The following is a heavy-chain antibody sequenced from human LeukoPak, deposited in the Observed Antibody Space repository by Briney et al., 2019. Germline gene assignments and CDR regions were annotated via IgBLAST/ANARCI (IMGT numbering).Heavy chain of an antibody. D-gene: IGHD6-13*01. CDR1: GGTFSSYA. Sequence: SVKVSCKASGGTFSSYAISWVRPAPGQGLEWMGRIIPILGIANYAQKFQGRVTITADKSTSTAYMELSSLRSEDTAVYYCASTIAAVNYYGMDVWGQGTTVTVSS. V-gene: IGHV1-69*04. CDR3: ASTIAAVNYYGMDV. CDR2: IIPILGIA. J-gene: IGHJ6*02.